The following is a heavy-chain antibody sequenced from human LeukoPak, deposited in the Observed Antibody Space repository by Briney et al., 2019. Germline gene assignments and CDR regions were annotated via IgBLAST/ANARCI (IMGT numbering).Heavy chain of an antibody. D-gene: IGHD6-19*01. J-gene: IGHJ4*02. CDR1: GYTFTSYG. Sequence: GASVKVSCKASGYTFTSYGISWVRQAPGQGLEWMGWISAYNGNTNYAQKLQGRVTMTTDTSTSTAYMEPRSLRSDDTAVYYCARDRTLVYSSGRTDYWGQGTLVTVSS. CDR3: ARDRTLVYSSGRTDY. CDR2: ISAYNGNT. V-gene: IGHV1-18*01.